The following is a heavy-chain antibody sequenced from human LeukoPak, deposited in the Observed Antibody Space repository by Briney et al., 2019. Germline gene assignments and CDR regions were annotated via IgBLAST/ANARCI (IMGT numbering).Heavy chain of an antibody. J-gene: IGHJ4*02. V-gene: IGHV4-34*01. Sequence: SETLSLTCAVYGGSFSGYYWSWIRQPPGKGLEWIGEINHSGSTNYNPSLKSRVTISVDTSKNQFSLKLSSVTAADMAVYYRVYDYGELDYWGQGTLVTVSS. CDR1: GGSFSGYY. CDR3: VYDYGELDY. CDR2: INHSGST. D-gene: IGHD4-17*01.